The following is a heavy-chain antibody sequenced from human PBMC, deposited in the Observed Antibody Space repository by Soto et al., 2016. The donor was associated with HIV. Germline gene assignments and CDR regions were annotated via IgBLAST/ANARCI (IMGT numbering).Heavy chain of an antibody. CDR1: GGSMNSGSYY. Sequence: VQLQESGPGLVKPSQTLSLTCTVSGGSMNSGSYYWSWIRQPAGKGLEWIGRVYTSGSTNYNPSLKSRVTISVDMSKSQFSLKLSSVTAADTAVYYCAREGNYYDSSGYYYVGFDYWGQGTLVTVSS. CDR3: AREGNYYDSSGYYYVGFDY. J-gene: IGHJ4*02. D-gene: IGHD3-22*01. V-gene: IGHV4-61*02. CDR2: VYTSGST.